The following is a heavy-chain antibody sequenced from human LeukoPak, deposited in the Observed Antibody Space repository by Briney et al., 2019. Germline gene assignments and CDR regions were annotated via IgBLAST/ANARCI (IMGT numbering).Heavy chain of an antibody. D-gene: IGHD6-6*01. CDR3: ARGSGSSSWVYYGMDV. CDR1: GFTFSSYW. J-gene: IGHJ6*02. CDR2: ISYDGSNK. V-gene: IGHV3-30-3*01. Sequence: GGSLRLSCAASGFTFSSYWMHWVRQAPGKGLEWVAVISYDGSNKYYADSVKGRFTISRDNSKNTLYLQMNSLRAEDTAVYYCARGSGSSSWVYYGMDVWGQGTTVTVSS.